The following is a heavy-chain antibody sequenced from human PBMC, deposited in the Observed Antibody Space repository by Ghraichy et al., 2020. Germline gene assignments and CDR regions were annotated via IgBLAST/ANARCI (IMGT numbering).Heavy chain of an antibody. J-gene: IGHJ2*01. CDR2: INHSGST. Sequence: ESLNISCAVYGGSFSGYYWSWIRQPPGKGLEWIGEINHSGSTNYNPSLKSRVTISVDTSKNQFSLKLSSVTAADTAVYYCARNRRYYDFWSGSQKRYWYFDLWGRGTLVTVSS. V-gene: IGHV4-34*01. D-gene: IGHD3-3*01. CDR1: GGSFSGYY. CDR3: ARNRRYYDFWSGSQKRYWYFDL.